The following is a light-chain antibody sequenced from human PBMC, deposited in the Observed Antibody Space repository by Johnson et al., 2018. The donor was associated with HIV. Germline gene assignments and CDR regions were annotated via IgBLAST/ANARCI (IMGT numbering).Light chain of an antibody. Sequence: HSVLTQPPSVSAAPGQKVTISCSGSSSNIGNNYVSWYRQLPGTAPQLLIFENNKRPSGIPDRFSGSKSGTSATLGITGLQTGDEADYYCGTWDSSLSAYVFGTGTKVTVL. V-gene: IGLV1-51*02. J-gene: IGLJ1*01. CDR2: ENN. CDR1: SSNIGNNY. CDR3: GTWDSSLSAYV.